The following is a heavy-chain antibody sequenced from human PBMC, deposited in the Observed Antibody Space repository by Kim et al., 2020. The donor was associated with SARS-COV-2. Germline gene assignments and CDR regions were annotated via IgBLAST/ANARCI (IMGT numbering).Heavy chain of an antibody. Sequence: GGSLRLSCAASGFTFSSYGMHWVRQAPGKGLEWVAVISYDGSNKYYADSVKGRFTISRDNSKNTLYLQMNSLRAEDTAVYYCASGGEYGSGTDYYYGMDVWGQGTTVTVSS. CDR1: GFTFSSYG. J-gene: IGHJ6*02. CDR3: ASGGEYGSGTDYYYGMDV. CDR2: ISYDGSNK. V-gene: IGHV3-30*03. D-gene: IGHD3-10*01.